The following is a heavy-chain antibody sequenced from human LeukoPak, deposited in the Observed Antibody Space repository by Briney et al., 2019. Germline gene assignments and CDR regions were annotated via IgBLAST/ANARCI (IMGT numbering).Heavy chain of an antibody. V-gene: IGHV4-59*08. Sequence: SETLSLTCIVSGDAISTYYWSWIRQSPGKGLEWIGYVYHTGTTKYNPSLRSRVTITVDTSKNQFSLKLSSVTAADTAVYYCARQSMEYYDILTGYPFGYWGQGTLVTVSS. D-gene: IGHD3-9*01. CDR2: VYHTGTT. CDR3: ARQSMEYYDILTGYPFGY. CDR1: GDAISTYY. J-gene: IGHJ4*02.